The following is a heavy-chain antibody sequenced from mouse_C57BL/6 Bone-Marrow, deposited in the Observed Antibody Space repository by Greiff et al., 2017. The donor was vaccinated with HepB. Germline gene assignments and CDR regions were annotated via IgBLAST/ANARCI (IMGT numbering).Heavy chain of an antibody. Sequence: EVKLVESGGDLVKPGGSLKLSCAASGFTFSSYGMSWVRQTPDKRLEWVATISSGGSYTYYPDSVKGRFAISRDSAKNTLYLQKSSLKSEDTAMYYCARRYGSSWAWFAYGGQGTRVTVSA. CDR2: ISSGGSYT. V-gene: IGHV5-6*02. D-gene: IGHD1-1*01. J-gene: IGHJ3*01. CDR3: ARRYGSSWAWFAY. CDR1: GFTFSSYG.